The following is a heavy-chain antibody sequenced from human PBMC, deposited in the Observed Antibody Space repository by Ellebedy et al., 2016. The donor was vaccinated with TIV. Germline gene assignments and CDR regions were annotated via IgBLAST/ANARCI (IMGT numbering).Heavy chain of an antibody. Sequence: GGSLRLSCAASGFTFKNAWMNWVRQAPGKGLEWVSVIHTGGDTYYADSVKGRFTISRDSSKNTLYLQMNSLRAEDTAVYYCARRISGTYGDDALDIWGQGTMVTVSS. CDR2: IHTGGDT. CDR3: ARRISGTYGDDALDI. D-gene: IGHD1-20*01. CDR1: GFTFKNAW. J-gene: IGHJ3*02. V-gene: IGHV3-53*01.